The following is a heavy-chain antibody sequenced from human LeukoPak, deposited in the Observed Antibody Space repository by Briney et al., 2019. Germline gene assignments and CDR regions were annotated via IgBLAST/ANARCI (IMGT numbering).Heavy chain of an antibody. J-gene: IGHJ4*02. CDR1: GGSISSSSYY. Sequence: SETVSLTCTVSGGSISSSSYYWGWIRQPPGKGLEWIGSIYYSGSTYYNPSLKSRVTISVDTSKNQFSLKLSSVTAADTAVYYCASQRYFDWLLSDYWGQGTLVTVSS. V-gene: IGHV4-39*01. CDR3: ASQRYFDWLLSDY. CDR2: IYYSGST. D-gene: IGHD3-9*01.